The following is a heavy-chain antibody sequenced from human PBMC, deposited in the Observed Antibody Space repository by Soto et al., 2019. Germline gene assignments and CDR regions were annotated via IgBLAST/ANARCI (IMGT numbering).Heavy chain of an antibody. CDR2: ISSSGSTI. J-gene: IGHJ5*02. D-gene: IGHD3-22*01. V-gene: IGHV3-11*01. CDR1: GFNIRDYY. Sequence: SHSYRASGFNIRDYYMSWISQTPGKGLEWVSYISSSGSTIYYADSVKGRFTISRDNAKNSLYLQMNSLRAEDTAVYYCARDFPDYYDSSGPRDGFDPWGQGTLVTVSS. CDR3: ARDFPDYYDSSGPRDGFDP.